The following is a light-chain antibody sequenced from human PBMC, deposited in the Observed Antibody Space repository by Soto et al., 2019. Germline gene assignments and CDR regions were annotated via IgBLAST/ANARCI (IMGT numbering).Light chain of an antibody. V-gene: IGKV3-20*01. CDR1: QSVGSSY. Sequence: EIVLTQSPDTLSLSPGERATLSCRASQSVGSSYLAWYQQKPGQAPRLLIYGASSRATGIPDRFSGSGSGTDFTLTISRLEPGDFAVYYCQQYGSSRTFGQGTKVEI. CDR3: QQYGSSRT. J-gene: IGKJ1*01. CDR2: GAS.